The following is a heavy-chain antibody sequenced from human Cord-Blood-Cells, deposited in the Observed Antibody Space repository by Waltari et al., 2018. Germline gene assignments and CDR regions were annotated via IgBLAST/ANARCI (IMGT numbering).Heavy chain of an antibody. Sequence: QVQLVQSGAEVKKPGSSVKVSCKASGGTFSSYAISWVRQAPGQGLEWMGGIIPIFGTANSAQKFQGRVTITADESTSTAYMELSSRRSEDTAVDYCARGGEYSSSWYWYVDLWGRGTLVTVSS. CDR1: GGTFSSYA. CDR3: ARGGEYSSSWYWYVDL. CDR2: IIPIFGTA. V-gene: IGHV1-69*01. D-gene: IGHD6-13*01. J-gene: IGHJ2*01.